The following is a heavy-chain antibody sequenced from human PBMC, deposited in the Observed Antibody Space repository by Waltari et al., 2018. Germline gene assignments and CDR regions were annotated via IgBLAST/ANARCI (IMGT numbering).Heavy chain of an antibody. Sequence: QVQLVQSGAEVKKPGASVKVSCKASGYTFSDYYMHWVRQAPVQGLDWMAWINPYSGGTYSAQKFQGRVTMTRDTSISTAYMELSGLTSDDTAVYYCARAPDFDTWGQGTQVTVSS. CDR2: INPYSGGT. J-gene: IGHJ4*02. V-gene: IGHV1-2*02. CDR3: ARAPDFDT. CDR1: GYTFSDYY.